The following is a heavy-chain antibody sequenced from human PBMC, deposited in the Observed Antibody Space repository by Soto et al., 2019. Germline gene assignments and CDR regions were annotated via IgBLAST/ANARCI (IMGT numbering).Heavy chain of an antibody. CDR1: GGSFSGYY. V-gene: IGHV4-34*01. CDR3: ARDRYGNYYHYGMDV. Sequence: SETLSLTCAVYGGSFSGYYWSWIRQPPGKGLEWIGEINHSGSTNYNPSLKSRVTISVDMSKKQSYLKVSSVIAADTAVYYCARDRYGNYYHYGMDVWGQGTTVTVSS. J-gene: IGHJ6*02. D-gene: IGHD5-18*01. CDR2: INHSGST.